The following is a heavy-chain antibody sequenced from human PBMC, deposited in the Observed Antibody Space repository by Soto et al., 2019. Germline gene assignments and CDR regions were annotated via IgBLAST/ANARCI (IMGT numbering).Heavy chain of an antibody. CDR3: ARETPESADDY. D-gene: IGHD2-2*01. Sequence: QVQLVQSGAEVKKPGASVKVSCKASGYTFISYEIQWVRQAPGQRLEWVGWINTANGNTAYAENFLGRATITSDTAASTVYMELRSLTSDDMAVYYCARETPESADDYWGQGTLVTVSS. CDR2: INTANGNT. J-gene: IGHJ4*02. V-gene: IGHV1-3*04. CDR1: GYTFISYE.